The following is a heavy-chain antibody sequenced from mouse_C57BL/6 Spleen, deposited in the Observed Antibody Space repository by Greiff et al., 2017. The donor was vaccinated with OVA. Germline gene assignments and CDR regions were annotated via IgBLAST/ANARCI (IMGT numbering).Heavy chain of an antibody. D-gene: IGHD1-1*01. CDR1: GYSITSGYY. CDR3: ASLITTVVGPSYYFDY. V-gene: IGHV3-6*01. CDR2: ISYDGSN. J-gene: IGHJ2*01. Sequence: EVKLMESGPGLVKPSQSLSLTCSVTGYSITSGYYWNWIRQFPGNKLEWMGYISYDGSNNYNPSLKNRISITRDTSKNQFFLKLNSVTTEDTATYYCASLITTVVGPSYYFDYWGQGTTLTVSS.